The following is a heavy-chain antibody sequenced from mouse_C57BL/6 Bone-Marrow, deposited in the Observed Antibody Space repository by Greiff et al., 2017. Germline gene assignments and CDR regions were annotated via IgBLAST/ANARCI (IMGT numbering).Heavy chain of an antibody. CDR2: INPSNGGT. Sequence: VHVQQSGPVLVKPGASVKMSCKASGYTFTDYYMNWVKQSHGKSLEWIGDINPSNGGTSYNQKFKGKATLTVDKSSSTAYMELNSLTSEDSAVDYCARFRDYSFFDYWGQGTTLTVSS. CDR1: GYTFTDYY. CDR3: ARFRDYSFFDY. J-gene: IGHJ2*01. D-gene: IGHD2-12*01. V-gene: IGHV1-19*01.